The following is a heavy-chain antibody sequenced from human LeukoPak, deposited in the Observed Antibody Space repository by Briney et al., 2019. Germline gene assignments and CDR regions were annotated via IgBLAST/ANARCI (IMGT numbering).Heavy chain of an antibody. J-gene: IGHJ4*02. CDR1: GFTFSSYA. D-gene: IGHD3-22*01. V-gene: IGHV3-30*18. CDR2: ITYDGTDK. Sequence: GGTLRLSCAASGFTFSSYAMSWVRQAPGKGLEWVAIITYDGTDKNYADSVKGRFTISRDNSKSTVYLQMNSLRAEDTAVFYCAKSWGVEYSSGFYIGVDYWGQGTLVTVSS. CDR3: AKSWGVEYSSGFYIGVDY.